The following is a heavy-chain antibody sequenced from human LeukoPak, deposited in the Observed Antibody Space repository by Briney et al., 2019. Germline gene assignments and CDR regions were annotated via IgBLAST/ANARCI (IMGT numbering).Heavy chain of an antibody. Sequence: GGSLRLSCAASGFTFDDYAMHWVRQAPGKGLEWVSGISWNSGSIGYADSVKGRFTISRDNSKNTLYLQMNSLRAEDTAVYYCAKHPFGYYYGSRDYGMDVWGQGTTVTVSS. D-gene: IGHD3-10*01. CDR2: ISWNSGSI. CDR3: AKHPFGYYYGSRDYGMDV. V-gene: IGHV3-9*01. CDR1: GFTFDDYA. J-gene: IGHJ6*02.